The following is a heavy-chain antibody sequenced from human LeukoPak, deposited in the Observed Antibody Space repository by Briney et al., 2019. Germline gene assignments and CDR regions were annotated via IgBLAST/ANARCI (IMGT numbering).Heavy chain of an antibody. D-gene: IGHD3-22*01. CDR3: ARGVVGSGYATYYYYGMDV. V-gene: IGHV3-30-3*01. CDR2: ISYDGSNK. Sequence: GGSLRLSCAASGFTFSSYAMHWVRQAPGKGLEWVAVISYDGSNKYYADSVKGRFTISRDNSKNTLYLQMNSLRAEDTAVYYCARGVVGSGYATYYYYGMDVWGQGTTVTVSS. J-gene: IGHJ6*02. CDR1: GFTFSSYA.